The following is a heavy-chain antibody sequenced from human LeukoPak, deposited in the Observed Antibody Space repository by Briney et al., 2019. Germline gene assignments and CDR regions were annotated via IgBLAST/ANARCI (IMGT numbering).Heavy chain of an antibody. CDR3: ASGYYYGDSFDY. V-gene: IGHV3-74*01. D-gene: IGHD3-10*01. CDR2: IDSDGSTT. Sequence: PGGSLTLSCAASGFTFHNHWVHWVRQVPGKGLAWVARIDSDGSTTNYADSVKGRFTIARDNAKNTLNLLMTSLRPDDTAIYYCASGYYYGDSFDYWGQGALVTVSS. J-gene: IGHJ4*02. CDR1: GFTFHNHW.